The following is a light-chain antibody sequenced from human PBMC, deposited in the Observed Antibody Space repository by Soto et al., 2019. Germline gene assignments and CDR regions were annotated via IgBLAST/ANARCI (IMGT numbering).Light chain of an antibody. CDR2: DVS. Sequence: QSALTLPASVSGSPGQSITISCTGTGSDVGDYNYVSWYQQHPGKAPKVMIYDVSNRPSGVSNRFSGSKSGNTASLTISGLQAEDEADYYCSSYTSSSTLVFGTGTKVTVL. J-gene: IGLJ1*01. V-gene: IGLV2-14*01. CDR3: SSYTSSSTLV. CDR1: GSDVGDYNY.